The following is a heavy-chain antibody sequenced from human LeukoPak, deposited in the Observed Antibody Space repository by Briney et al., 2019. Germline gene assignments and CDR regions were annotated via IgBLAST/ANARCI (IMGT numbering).Heavy chain of an antibody. CDR2: IYSGGST. Sequence: PGGSLRPSCAAPGVTVSSNYMSWGRQAPGEGLEWVSIIYSGGSTYYADAVKGRFTISRDNSKNTLYLQMNSLRAEDTAVYYCARQEGANWFDPWGQGTLVTVSS. CDR1: GVTVSSNY. V-gene: IGHV3-53*01. CDR3: ARQEGANWFDP. D-gene: IGHD1-26*01. J-gene: IGHJ5*02.